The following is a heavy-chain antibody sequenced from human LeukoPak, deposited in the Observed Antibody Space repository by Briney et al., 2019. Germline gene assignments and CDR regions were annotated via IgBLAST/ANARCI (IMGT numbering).Heavy chain of an antibody. J-gene: IGHJ5*02. CDR3: ARGYSSSWYFNWFDP. CDR1: GGSINSSSFY. D-gene: IGHD6-13*01. Sequence: SETLSLTCTVSGGSINSSSFYWGWIRQPPGKGLEWIGSIYYSGNTYHNPSLKSRVTISVDTSKNQFSLKLSSVTAADTAVYYCARGYSSSWYFNWFDPWGQGTLVTVSS. CDR2: IYYSGNT. V-gene: IGHV4-39*07.